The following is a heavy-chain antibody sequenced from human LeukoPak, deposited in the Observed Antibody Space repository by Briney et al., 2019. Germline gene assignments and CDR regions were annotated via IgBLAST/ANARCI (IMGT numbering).Heavy chain of an antibody. CDR1: GFTFSSYG. D-gene: IGHD3-16*02. V-gene: IGHV3-30*18. Sequence: GGSLRLSCAASGFTFSSYGMHWVRQAPGKGLEWVALISNDGSEKYHADSVTGRFTVSRDNSKNTLYLQMNSLRAEDAAVYYCAKDRYTTGRPFDYWGQGTLDTVSS. CDR3: AKDRYTTGRPFDY. CDR2: ISNDGSEK. J-gene: IGHJ4*02.